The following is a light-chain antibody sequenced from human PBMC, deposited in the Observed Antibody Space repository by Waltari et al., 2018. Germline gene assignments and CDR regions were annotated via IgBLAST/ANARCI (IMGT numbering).Light chain of an antibody. CDR1: SLRTSY. V-gene: IGLV3-19*01. CDR2: GKD. CDR3: SSRNGRANQVV. Sequence: SSELTQDPAVSVALGQTVRFTCPGDSLRTSYASWYQLKPGQAPVLVIYGKDKRPSGIPDRISGYSSGTTSSLTITGAQAEDEADDYCSSRNGRANQVVFAGGTKVTVL. J-gene: IGLJ3*02.